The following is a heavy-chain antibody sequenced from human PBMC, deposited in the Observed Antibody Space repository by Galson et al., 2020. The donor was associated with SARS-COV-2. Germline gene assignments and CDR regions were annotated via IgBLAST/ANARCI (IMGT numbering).Heavy chain of an antibody. CDR1: GYSINSDFY. J-gene: IGHJ2*01. CDR2: IHHSGTT. Sequence: SQTLSLTCAVSGYSINSDFYWAWIRQPPGKGLEWIGSIHHSGTTYQNPSLKSRVAISLDTSKNQFSLNLSSVTAADTAVYYCARPSSSGDYSIWYFDLWGRGTLVTVSS. V-gene: IGHV4-38-2*01. D-gene: IGHD3-22*01. CDR3: ARPSSSGDYSIWYFDL.